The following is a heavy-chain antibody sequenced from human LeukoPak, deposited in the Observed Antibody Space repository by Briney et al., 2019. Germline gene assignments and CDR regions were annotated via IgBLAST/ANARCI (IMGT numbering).Heavy chain of an antibody. CDR3: AKVARGYCTGSSCYGVDY. J-gene: IGHJ4*02. CDR2: ISGGVGST. D-gene: IGHD2-15*01. CDR1: GFTFSSYG. Sequence: GALRLSCAASGFTFSSYGMTWVRQAPGKGLEWVSSISGGVGSTYYADSVKGRFTISRDNSKNTVHLQMNSLRADDTAVYYCAKVARGYCTGSSCYGVDYWGQGTLVTVSS. V-gene: IGHV3-23*01.